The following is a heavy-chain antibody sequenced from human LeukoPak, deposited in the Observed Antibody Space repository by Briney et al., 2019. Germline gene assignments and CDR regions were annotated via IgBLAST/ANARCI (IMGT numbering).Heavy chain of an antibody. CDR2: ISGSGGST. J-gene: IGHJ4*02. Sequence: PGGSLRLSCAASGFTFSSYAMSWVRQAPGKGLEWVSAISGSGGSTYYADSVKGRFTISRDNSKNTLYLQMNSLRAEDTAVYYCAKVPVLLWFGELSRYYFDYWGQGTLVTVSS. D-gene: IGHD3-10*01. V-gene: IGHV3-23*01. CDR1: GFTFSSYA. CDR3: AKVPVLLWFGELSRYYFDY.